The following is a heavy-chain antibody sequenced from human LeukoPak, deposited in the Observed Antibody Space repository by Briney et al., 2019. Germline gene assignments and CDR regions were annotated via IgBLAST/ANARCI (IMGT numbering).Heavy chain of an antibody. J-gene: IGHJ4*02. V-gene: IGHV4-30-4*08. CDR1: GGSISSGDYY. CDR3: ARSLAEVRKGYFDY. Sequence: PSETLSLTCTVSGGSISSGDYYWSWIRQPPGKGLGWIGYIYYSGSTYYNPSLKSRVTISVDTSKNQFSLKLSSVTAADTAVYYCARSLAEVRKGYFDYWGQGTLVTVSS. CDR2: IYYSGST. D-gene: IGHD6-13*01.